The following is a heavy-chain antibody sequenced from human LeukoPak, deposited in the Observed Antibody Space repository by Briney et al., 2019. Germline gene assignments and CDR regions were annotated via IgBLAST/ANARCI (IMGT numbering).Heavy chain of an antibody. CDR3: ARGPLQTIAAAGTPFDY. V-gene: IGHV4-34*01. Sequence: PSETLSLTCAVYGGSFSGHYWSWIRQPPGKGLEWIGEINHSGSTNYNPSPKSRRVTISVDTSKNQFSLRLSSVTAADTAVYFCARGPLQTIAAAGTPFDYWGQGTLVTVSS. CDR1: GGSFSGHY. CDR2: INHSGST. D-gene: IGHD6-13*01. J-gene: IGHJ4*02.